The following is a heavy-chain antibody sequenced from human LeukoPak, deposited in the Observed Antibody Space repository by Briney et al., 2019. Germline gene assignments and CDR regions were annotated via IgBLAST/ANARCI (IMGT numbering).Heavy chain of an antibody. CDR1: GGSTSSSTSY. CDR2: IYSRGST. J-gene: IGHJ5*02. Sequence: SETLSLTCTVSGGSTSSSTSYWGWIRQPPGKGLEWIGNIYSRGSTYYNPSLKSRVTISVDTSKNQFSLKLSSVTAADTALYYCARLNSPGWFDPWGQGTLVTVSS. CDR3: ARLNSPGWFDP. D-gene: IGHD4-23*01. V-gene: IGHV4-39*01.